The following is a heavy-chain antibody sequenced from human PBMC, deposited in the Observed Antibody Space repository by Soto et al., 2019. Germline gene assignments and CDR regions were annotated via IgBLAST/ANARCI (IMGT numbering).Heavy chain of an antibody. Sequence: QVQLVQSGAEVKKPGSSVKVSCKASGGTFSSYSINWVRQAPGQGLDWMGEIIPIFGTATYAQKFQGRVPSSADESTSTAYMELSSLPSEDTAVYFCARDGGRHSGGIDHWGQGTRVTGSS. CDR1: GGTFSSYS. J-gene: IGHJ4*02. CDR3: ARDGGRHSGGIDH. D-gene: IGHD1-26*01. V-gene: IGHV1-69*01. CDR2: IIPIFGTA.